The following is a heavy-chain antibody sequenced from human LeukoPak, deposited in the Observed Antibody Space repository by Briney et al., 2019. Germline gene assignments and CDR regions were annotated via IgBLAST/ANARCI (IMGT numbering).Heavy chain of an antibody. D-gene: IGHD1-14*01. J-gene: IGHJ3*02. CDR1: GFTFSSYA. CDR3: ANSRAPTADPDAFDI. Sequence: GRSLRLSCAASGFTFSSYAMHWVRQAPGKGLEWVAFIRYGGSNEYYADSVKGRFTISRDNSKNSLYLQMNSLRPEDTAVYYCANSRAPTADPDAFDIWGQGTMVTVSS. CDR2: IRYGGSNE. V-gene: IGHV3-30*04.